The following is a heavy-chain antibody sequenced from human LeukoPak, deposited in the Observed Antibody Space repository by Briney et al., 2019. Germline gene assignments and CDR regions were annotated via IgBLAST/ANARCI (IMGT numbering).Heavy chain of an antibody. V-gene: IGHV3-7*01. Sequence: PGGSLRLSCAASGFSFYYYWMNWVRQAPGMGLEWVANINQDAGEKYYVDSVKGRLTISRDNAKNSLYLQMSSLRAEDTAVYYCASYGGYSPFDYWGQGTLVTVSS. CDR1: GFSFYYYW. CDR3: ASYGGYSPFDY. D-gene: IGHD4-23*01. CDR2: INQDAGEK. J-gene: IGHJ4*02.